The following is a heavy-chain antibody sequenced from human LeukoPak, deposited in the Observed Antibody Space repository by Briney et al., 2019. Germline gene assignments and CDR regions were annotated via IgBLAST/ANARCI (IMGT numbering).Heavy chain of an antibody. V-gene: IGHV5-51*01. J-gene: IGHJ4*02. Sequence: GESLKISCKGSGYSFTSYWIGWVRQMPGKGLEWMGIIYPGDSDTRYSPSFQGQVTISADKSISTAYLQWSSLKASDTAMYYCARLGGYCSSTSCYNDYWGQGTLVTVSS. CDR1: GYSFTSYW. D-gene: IGHD2-2*02. CDR3: ARLGGYCSSTSCYNDY. CDR2: IYPGDSDT.